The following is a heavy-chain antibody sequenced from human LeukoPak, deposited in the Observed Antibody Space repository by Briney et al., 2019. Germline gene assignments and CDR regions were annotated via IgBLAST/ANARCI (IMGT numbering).Heavy chain of an antibody. J-gene: IGHJ4*02. CDR3: AGQWLDYFDY. CDR1: GFTFTHYW. D-gene: IGHD6-19*01. Sequence: GGSLRLSCAASGFTFTHYWMTWVRQAPGKELEWVAHIKEDGSERNYVDSVKGRFTIPRDNSKNTLYLQMNSLRAEDTAVYYCAGQWLDYFDYWGQGTLVTVSS. V-gene: IGHV3-7*03. CDR2: IKEDGSER.